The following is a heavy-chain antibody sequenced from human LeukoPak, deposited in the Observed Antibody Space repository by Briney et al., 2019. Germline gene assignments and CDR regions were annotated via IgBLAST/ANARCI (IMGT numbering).Heavy chain of an antibody. CDR2: ISTSGST. Sequence: SETLSLTCTVSGDSVSSYYWGWIRRSPGKGLECLGYISTSGSTNYHPSLKSRVAISVDTSKNQFSLKLRSVTAADTAVYYCASLIVTPYWYFDLWGRGTLATVSS. CDR1: GDSVSSYY. J-gene: IGHJ2*01. V-gene: IGHV4-4*09. D-gene: IGHD3-22*01. CDR3: ASLIVTPYWYFDL.